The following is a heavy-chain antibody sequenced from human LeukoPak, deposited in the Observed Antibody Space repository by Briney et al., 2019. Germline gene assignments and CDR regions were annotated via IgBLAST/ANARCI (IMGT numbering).Heavy chain of an antibody. Sequence: PGGSLRLSCAASGFSLSSYAMSWVRQAPGKGLEWVAFIRYDGSNKYYADSVKGRFTISRDNSKNTLYLQMNSLRAEDTAVYYCAKPHCSSTSCPPYFDYWGQGTLVTVSS. D-gene: IGHD2-2*01. V-gene: IGHV3-30*02. CDR2: IRYDGSNK. CDR1: GFSLSSYA. J-gene: IGHJ4*02. CDR3: AKPHCSSTSCPPYFDY.